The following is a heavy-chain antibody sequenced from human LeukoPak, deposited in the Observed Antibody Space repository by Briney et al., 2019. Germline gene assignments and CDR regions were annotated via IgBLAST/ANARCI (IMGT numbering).Heavy chain of an antibody. CDR3: ARDVRFTIFGVVTLDY. CDR2: IIPILGIA. J-gene: IGHJ4*02. D-gene: IGHD3-3*01. Sequence: AASVKVSCKASGGTFSSYAISWVRQAPGQGLEWMGRIIPILGIANYAQKFQGRVTITADKSTSTAYMELSSLRSEDTAVYYCARDVRFTIFGVVTLDYWGQGTLVTVSS. V-gene: IGHV1-69*04. CDR1: GGTFSSYA.